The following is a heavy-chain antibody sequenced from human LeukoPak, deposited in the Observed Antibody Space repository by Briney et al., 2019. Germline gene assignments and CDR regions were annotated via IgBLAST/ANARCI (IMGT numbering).Heavy chain of an antibody. D-gene: IGHD5-12*01. V-gene: IGHV3-7*05. J-gene: IGHJ4*02. Sequence: PGGSLRLSCAPSGFTFSNFWMAWVRQAPGKGLEWVAHIKEDGSDKKYVDSVKGRFTISRDNPKNSLYLQMNSLRAEDTAVYYCARDIGYHTFDYWGQGGLVTVSS. CDR3: ARDIGYHTFDY. CDR1: GFTFSNFW. CDR2: IKEDGSDK.